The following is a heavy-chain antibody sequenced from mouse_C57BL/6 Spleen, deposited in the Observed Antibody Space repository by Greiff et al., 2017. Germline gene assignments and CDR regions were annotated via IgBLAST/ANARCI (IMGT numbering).Heavy chain of an antibody. Sequence: QVQLQQPGAELVRPGTSVKLSCTASGYTFTSYWMHWVKQRPGQGLEWIGVIDPSDSYTNYNQKFKGKATLTLDTSSSTAYMQLSSLTSEDSAVYYCAREGGAWFAYWGQGTLVTVSA. CDR2: IDPSDSYT. CDR3: AREGGAWFAY. V-gene: IGHV1-59*01. CDR1: GYTFTSYW. J-gene: IGHJ3*01.